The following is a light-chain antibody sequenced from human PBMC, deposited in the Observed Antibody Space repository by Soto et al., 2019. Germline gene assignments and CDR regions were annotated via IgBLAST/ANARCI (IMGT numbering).Light chain of an antibody. V-gene: IGKV3-11*01. CDR1: QYINTR. CDR2: QTS. CDR3: HQRQSWPRT. Sequence: EIVLTQCPATLSSFPGDRFTLSCRASQYINTRLAWYQHRPGQAPRLLIYQTSIRAAGIPARFSASGSGTDFTLTISDVQPEDFALYYCHQRQSWPRTFGQGTQVDIK. J-gene: IGKJ1*01.